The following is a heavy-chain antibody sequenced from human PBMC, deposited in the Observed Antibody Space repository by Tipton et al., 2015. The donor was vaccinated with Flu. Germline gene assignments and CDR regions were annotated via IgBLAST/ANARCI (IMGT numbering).Heavy chain of an antibody. CDR3: ARFATIFGVVTEYYFDY. D-gene: IGHD3-3*01. J-gene: IGHJ4*02. CDR1: GYTFTSYG. Sequence: QLVQSGAEVKKPGASVKVSCKASGYTFTSYGISWVRQAPGQGLEWMGWISAYNGNTNYAQKLQGRVTMTTDTSTSTAYMELRSLGSDDTAVYCCARFATIFGVVTEYYFDYWGQGTLVTVSS. V-gene: IGHV1-18*01. CDR2: ISAYNGNT.